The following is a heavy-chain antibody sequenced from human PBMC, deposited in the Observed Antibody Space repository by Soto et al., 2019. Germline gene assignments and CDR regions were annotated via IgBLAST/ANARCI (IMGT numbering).Heavy chain of an antibody. D-gene: IGHD3-22*01. J-gene: IGHJ4*02. Sequence: QVQLVQSGAEVKKPGASVKVSCKASGYTFTSYGISWVRQAPGQGLEWMGWISAYNGNTNYAQELQGRVTMTTDTSTSTAYMELRSLRSDDTAVYYCARVGRYYYDSSGYLNFDYWGQGTLVTVSS. V-gene: IGHV1-18*01. CDR2: ISAYNGNT. CDR1: GYTFTSYG. CDR3: ARVGRYYYDSSGYLNFDY.